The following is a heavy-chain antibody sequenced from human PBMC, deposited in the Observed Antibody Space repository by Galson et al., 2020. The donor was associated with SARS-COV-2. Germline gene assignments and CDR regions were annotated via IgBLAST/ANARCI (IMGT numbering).Heavy chain of an antibody. D-gene: IGHD1-26*01. V-gene: IGHV1-2*02. CDR1: GYTFTGYY. CDR3: ARTSGSYSYYYYYGMDV. J-gene: IGHJ6*02. Sequence: ASVKVSCKASGYTFTGYYMHWVRQAPGQGLEWMGWINPNSGGTNYAQKFQGRVTMTRDTSISTAYMELSRLRSDDTAVYYCARTSGSYSYYYYYGMDVWGQGTTVTVSS. CDR2: INPNSGGT.